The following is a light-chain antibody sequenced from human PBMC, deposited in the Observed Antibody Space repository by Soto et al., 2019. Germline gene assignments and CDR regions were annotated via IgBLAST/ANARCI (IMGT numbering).Light chain of an antibody. CDR2: AAS. J-gene: IGKJ4*01. Sequence: EIVLTQSPGTLSLSPGERATLSCRASRSFASSYLAWYQQRPGQAPRLLIYAASNRATGIPDRFSGSGSGTDFTLTINRLEAEDSAVYYCQQRGNWPSFGGGTKVEIK. CDR3: QQRGNWPS. V-gene: IGKV3D-20*02. CDR1: RSFASSY.